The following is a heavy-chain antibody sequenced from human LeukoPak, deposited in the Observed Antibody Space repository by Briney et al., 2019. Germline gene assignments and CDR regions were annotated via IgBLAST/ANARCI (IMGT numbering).Heavy chain of an antibody. CDR2: TYYRSKWSN. J-gene: IGHJ4*02. Sequence: HSQTLSLTCAISGDSVSSNFVTWNWIRQSPSRGLEGLGRTYYRSKWSNDYSESVKSRITINPDTSNNHFSLQLKSVAPEDTAVYYCARVSGGVFEDWGQGTLVTVSS. CDR3: ARVSGGVFED. CDR1: GDSVSSNFVT. D-gene: IGHD2-8*02. V-gene: IGHV6-1*01.